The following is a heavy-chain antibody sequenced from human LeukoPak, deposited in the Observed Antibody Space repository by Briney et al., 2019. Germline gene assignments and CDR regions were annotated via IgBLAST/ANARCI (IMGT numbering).Heavy chain of an antibody. CDR1: GGTFSSYA. D-gene: IGHD3-10*01. CDR3: ARASYYYGSGIGGLLYDY. V-gene: IGHV1-69*01. J-gene: IGHJ4*02. Sequence: SVKVSCKASGGTFSSYAISWVRQAPGQGLEWMGGIIPIFGTANYAQKFQGRVTITADESTSTAYMEPSSLRSEDTAVYYCARASYYYGSGIGGLLYDYWGQGTLVTVSS. CDR2: IIPIFGTA.